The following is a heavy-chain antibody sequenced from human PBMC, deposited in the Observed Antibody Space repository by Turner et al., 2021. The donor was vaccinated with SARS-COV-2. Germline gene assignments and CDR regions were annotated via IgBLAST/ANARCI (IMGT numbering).Heavy chain of an antibody. V-gene: IGHV1-18*03. CDR2: ISVSNGNT. D-gene: IGHD6-13*01. J-gene: IGHJ5*02. Sequence: HVKRVQSGAEVMEPGASVKVSCRASGYTFSSHAISWVRQAPGQGLEWMGVISVSNGNTSCAQTLQAKATKTTYTTTSTTYMELRSLRSDDVTVDYCAGDRRAAAGTGCFDPWGQGTLVTVSS. CDR3: AGDRRAAAGTGCFDP. CDR1: GYTFSSHA.